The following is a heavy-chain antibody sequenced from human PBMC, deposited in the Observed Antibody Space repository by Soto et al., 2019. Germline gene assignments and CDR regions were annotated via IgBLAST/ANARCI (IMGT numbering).Heavy chain of an antibody. D-gene: IGHD2-2*01. V-gene: IGHV3-23*01. J-gene: IGHJ4*02. Sequence: GGSLRLSCAASGFTFSGYAMTWVRQAPGKGLEWVSGISASGGSSYYADSVKGRFTISRDNSKNTLYLQMNSLRAEDTAVYYCAKDVPKYQLVSTIFDYWGQGTLVTVSS. CDR1: GFTFSGYA. CDR3: AKDVPKYQLVSTIFDY. CDR2: ISASGGSS.